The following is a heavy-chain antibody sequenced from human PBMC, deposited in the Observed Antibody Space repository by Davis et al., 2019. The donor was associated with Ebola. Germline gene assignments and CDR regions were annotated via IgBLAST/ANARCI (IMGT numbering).Heavy chain of an antibody. CDR3: ARDRAGFGELFFDAFDI. Sequence: GESLKISCAASGFTFSRYWMNWVRQAPGKGLEWVANIQQDGSEKWYVDSVKGRFTISRDNARNSLYLQMNSLRAEDTAVYYCARDRAGFGELFFDAFDIWGQGTMVTVSS. J-gene: IGHJ3*02. CDR2: IQQDGSEK. D-gene: IGHD3-10*01. CDR1: GFTFSRYW. V-gene: IGHV3-7*01.